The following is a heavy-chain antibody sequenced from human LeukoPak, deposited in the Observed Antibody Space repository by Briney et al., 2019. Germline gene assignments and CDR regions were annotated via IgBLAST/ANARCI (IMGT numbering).Heavy chain of an antibody. J-gene: IGHJ3*02. D-gene: IGHD6-13*01. CDR1: GYTFTGYY. Sequence: ASVKVSCKASGYTFTGYYMYWVRQAPGQGLEWMGWINPNSGGTNYAQKFQGGVTMTRDTSISTAYMELSRLRSDDTAVYYCARRVSYDAFDIWGQGTMVTVSS. CDR3: ARRVSYDAFDI. V-gene: IGHV1-2*02. CDR2: INPNSGGT.